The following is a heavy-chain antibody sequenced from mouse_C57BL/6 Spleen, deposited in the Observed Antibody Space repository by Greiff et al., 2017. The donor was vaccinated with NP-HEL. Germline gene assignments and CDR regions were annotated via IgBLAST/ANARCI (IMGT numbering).Heavy chain of an antibody. D-gene: IGHD1-1*01. CDR1: GYTFTSYT. V-gene: IGHV1-4*01. CDR2: INPSSGYT. CDR3: ARSHSSGAMDY. Sequence: QVQLQQSGAELARPGASVKMSCKASGYTFTSYTMHWVKQRPGQGLEWIGYINPSSGYTKYNQKFKDKATLTADKSSSTAYMQLSSLTSEDSAVYYCARSHSSGAMDYWGQGTSVTVSS. J-gene: IGHJ4*01.